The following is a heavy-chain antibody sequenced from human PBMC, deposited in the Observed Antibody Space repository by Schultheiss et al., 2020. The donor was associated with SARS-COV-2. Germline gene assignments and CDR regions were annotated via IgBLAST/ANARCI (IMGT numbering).Heavy chain of an antibody. CDR3: AREATVTTSFDY. D-gene: IGHD4-17*01. CDR1: GFTFSSYD. CDR2: IGTAGDP. V-gene: IGHV3-13*05. J-gene: IGHJ4*02. Sequence: GGSLRLSCAASGFTFSSYDMHWVRQATGKGLEWVSAIGTAGDPYYADSVKGRFTISRDNSKNTLYLQMNSLRAEDTAVYYCAREATVTTSFDYWGQGTLVTVSS.